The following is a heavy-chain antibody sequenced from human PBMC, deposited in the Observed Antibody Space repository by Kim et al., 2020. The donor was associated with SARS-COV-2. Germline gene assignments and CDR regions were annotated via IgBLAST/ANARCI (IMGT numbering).Heavy chain of an antibody. CDR3: AKGLLRGVNFYYYGMDV. Sequence: GGSLRLSCAASGFTFSTYGMHWVRQAPGKGLEWVALISYDGSNKYYADSVKGRFTISRDNSENTLYLQMNSLTAEDTAVYSCAKGLLRGVNFYYYGMDVWGQGTAVHVSS. V-gene: IGHV3-30*18. D-gene: IGHD3-10*01. CDR1: GFTFSTYG. CDR2: ISYDGSNK. J-gene: IGHJ6*02.